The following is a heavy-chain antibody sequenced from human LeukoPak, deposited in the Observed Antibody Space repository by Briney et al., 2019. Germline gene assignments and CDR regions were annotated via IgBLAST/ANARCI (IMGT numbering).Heavy chain of an antibody. D-gene: IGHD6-13*01. V-gene: IGHV4-59*01. J-gene: IGHJ4*02. Sequence: SETLSLTCTVSGGSISSYYWSWIRQPPGKGLEWIGYIYYSGSTNYNPSLKSRVTISVDTSKNQFPLKLSSVTAADTAVYYCARDQQLVGYFDYWGQGTLVTVSS. CDR1: GGSISSYY. CDR3: ARDQQLVGYFDY. CDR2: IYYSGST.